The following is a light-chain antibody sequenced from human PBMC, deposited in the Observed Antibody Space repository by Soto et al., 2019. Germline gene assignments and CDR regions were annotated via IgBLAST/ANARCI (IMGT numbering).Light chain of an antibody. CDR2: GAS. Sequence: EIVLTQSPGTLSLSPGERATLSCRASQSVSSSYLAWYQQKPGQAPRLLIYGASSRATGIPDRFSGSGSATDFTRTISRLEPEDFAVYYCQQYGSSPPTFGQGTKVEIK. CDR3: QQYGSSPPT. J-gene: IGKJ1*01. CDR1: QSVSSSY. V-gene: IGKV3-20*01.